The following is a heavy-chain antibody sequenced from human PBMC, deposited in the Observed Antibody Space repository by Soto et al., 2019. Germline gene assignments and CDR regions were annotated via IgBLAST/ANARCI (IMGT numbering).Heavy chain of an antibody. V-gene: IGHV5-51*01. J-gene: IGHJ6*02. D-gene: IGHD6-19*01. Sequence: PGESLTLSCKGXXXSXTSYWXXXVXXXXXXGLEWMGIIYPGDSDTRYSPSFQGQVTISADKSISTAYLQWSSLKASDTAMYYCARQQMADRYYYYGMDVWGQGTTVTVS. CDR2: IYPGDSDT. CDR1: XXSXTSYW. CDR3: ARQQMADRYYYYGMDV.